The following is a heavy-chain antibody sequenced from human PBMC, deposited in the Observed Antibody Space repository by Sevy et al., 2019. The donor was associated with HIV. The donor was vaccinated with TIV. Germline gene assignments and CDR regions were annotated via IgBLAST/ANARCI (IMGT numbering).Heavy chain of an antibody. J-gene: IGHJ4*02. CDR1: GFTFSSHW. Sequence: GGSLRLSCVGSGFTFSSHWMSWVRQAPGTGLEWVATIRPSGREKYYADFVKGRFTIYRDNAKNSLYLQMNGLRVEDTAVYDCARDLSWAHDYWGQGTLVTVSS. CDR2: IRPSGREK. D-gene: IGHD6-13*01. V-gene: IGHV3-7*01. CDR3: ARDLSWAHDY.